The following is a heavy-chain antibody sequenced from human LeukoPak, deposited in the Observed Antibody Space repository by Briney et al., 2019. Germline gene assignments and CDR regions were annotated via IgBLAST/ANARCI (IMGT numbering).Heavy chain of an antibody. V-gene: IGHV4-34*01. CDR2: INHSGNT. CDR1: GGSFSGYY. J-gene: IGHJ6*03. D-gene: IGHD3-10*01. Sequence: SETLSLTCAVYGGSFSGYYWSWIRQSPGKGLEWIGEINHSGNTNYNPSLKSRVTMSVDTSKNQFSLRLRSVTAADTAVYYCARVPYYGSGYTQYYYMDVWGKGTTVTVSS. CDR3: ARVPYYGSGYTQYYYMDV.